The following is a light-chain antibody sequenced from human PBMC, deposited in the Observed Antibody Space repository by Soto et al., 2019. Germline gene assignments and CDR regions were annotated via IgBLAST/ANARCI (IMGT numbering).Light chain of an antibody. CDR1: ISDVGGYNF. CDR2: EVT. CDR3: TSYAGSNIPVV. J-gene: IGLJ2*01. Sequence: QSALTQPPSASGSPGQSVTISCTGTISDVGGYNFVSWYQQHPGKAPKLMIYEVTKRPSGVPDRFSGSKSGNTASLTVSGLQGEDEADYYCTSYAGSNIPVVFGGGTKLTVL. V-gene: IGLV2-8*01.